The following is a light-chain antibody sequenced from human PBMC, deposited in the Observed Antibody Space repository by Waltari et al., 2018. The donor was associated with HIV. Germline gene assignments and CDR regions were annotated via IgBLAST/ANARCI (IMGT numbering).Light chain of an antibody. Sequence: EIVLTQSPVTLSLSPGERADLSCRASPSVGYFLAWYQQKPGQAPRLLIYAVSKRAAGTPARFSGSGSKTNFTLTISALGPEDFVVYYCQQRINWPLTFGGGTRVEI. CDR2: AVS. CDR3: QQRINWPLT. CDR1: PSVGYF. V-gene: IGKV3-11*01. J-gene: IGKJ4*02.